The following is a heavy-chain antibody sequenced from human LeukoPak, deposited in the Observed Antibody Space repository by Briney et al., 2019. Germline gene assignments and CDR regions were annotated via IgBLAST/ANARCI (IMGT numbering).Heavy chain of an antibody. CDR1: GYTFTGYY. V-gene: IGHV1-2*02. Sequence: GASVKVSCKASGYTFTGYYMHWVRQAPGQGIEWMGWINPNSGGTNYAQKLQGRVTMTRDTSISTAYMELSRLRSDDTAVYYCARDRYYGSGRGAFDIWGQGTMVTVSS. CDR2: INPNSGGT. CDR3: ARDRYYGSGRGAFDI. J-gene: IGHJ3*02. D-gene: IGHD3-10*01.